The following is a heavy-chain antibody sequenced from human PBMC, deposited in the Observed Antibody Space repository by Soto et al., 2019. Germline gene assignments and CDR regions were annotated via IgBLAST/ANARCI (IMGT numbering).Heavy chain of an antibody. V-gene: IGHV3-53*02. Sequence: EVQLVETGGGLIQPGGSLRLSCAASGFTVSSNYMSWVRQAPGKGLEWVSVIYSGGSTYYADSVKGRFTISRDNSKNTLYLQMNSLRAEDTAVYYCARDARLYDDSSGPLDYWGQGTLVTVSS. J-gene: IGHJ4*02. D-gene: IGHD3-22*01. CDR3: ARDARLYDDSSGPLDY. CDR1: GFTVSSNY. CDR2: IYSGGST.